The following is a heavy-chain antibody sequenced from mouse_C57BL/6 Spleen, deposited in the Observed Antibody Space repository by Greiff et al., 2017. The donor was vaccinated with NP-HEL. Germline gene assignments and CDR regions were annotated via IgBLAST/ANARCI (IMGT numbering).Heavy chain of an antibody. D-gene: IGHD4-1*01. CDR1: GYAFSSYW. J-gene: IGHJ1*03. CDR2: IYPGDGDT. Sequence: QVQLQEPGAELVKPGASVKISCKASGYAFSSYWMHWVKQRPGKGLEWIGQIYPGDGDTNYNGKFKGKATLTADKSSSTAYMQLSSLTSEDSAVYFCAGSGVLTGLWYFDVWGTGTTVTVSS. CDR3: AGSGVLTGLWYFDV. V-gene: IGHV1-80*01.